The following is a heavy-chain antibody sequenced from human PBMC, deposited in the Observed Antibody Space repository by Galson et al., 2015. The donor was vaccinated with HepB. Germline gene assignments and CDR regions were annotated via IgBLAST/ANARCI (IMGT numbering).Heavy chain of an antibody. J-gene: IGHJ6*03. Sequence: SLRLSCAAYGFTLDDYAMHWVRQVPGRGLEWVSGISWNNGYIGYADSVKGRFTISRDNAKNSLYLQLNSLRAEDTALYYCAKDMVSSSWKNMDVWGKGTTVTVS. D-gene: IGHD6-13*01. CDR1: GFTLDDYA. V-gene: IGHV3-9*01. CDR2: ISWNNGYI. CDR3: AKDMVSSSWKNMDV.